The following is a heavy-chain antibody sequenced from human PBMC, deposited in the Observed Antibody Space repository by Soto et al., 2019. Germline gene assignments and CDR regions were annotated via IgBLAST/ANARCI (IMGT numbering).Heavy chain of an antibody. D-gene: IGHD2-21*02. J-gene: IGHJ6*03. CDR3: ARDGPVTAQRGWYYYYYMDV. Sequence: GASVKVSCKASGYTFTSYYMHWVRQAPGQGLEWMGIINPSGGSTSYAQKFQGRVTMTRDTSTSTVYMELSSLRSEDTAVYYCARDGPVTAQRGWYYYYYMDVWGKGTTVTVSS. V-gene: IGHV1-46*03. CDR1: GYTFTSYY. CDR2: INPSGGST.